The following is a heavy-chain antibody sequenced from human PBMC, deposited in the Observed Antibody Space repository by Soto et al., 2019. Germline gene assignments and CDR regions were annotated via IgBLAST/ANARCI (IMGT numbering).Heavy chain of an antibody. V-gene: IGHV4-59*01. CDR3: ARTQGSGVSDY. D-gene: IGHD3-3*01. CDR2: ISPSARI. CDR1: GDSITHNY. Sequence: QVQLQESGPGLVKPSETLSLACSVSGDSITHNYWSWIRQPPGKGLEWIAYISPSARINYNPSLKSRVSISLDTSKNQFSLRVNSLTPADTAVYYCARTQGSGVSDYWGQGTLVTVSS. J-gene: IGHJ4*02.